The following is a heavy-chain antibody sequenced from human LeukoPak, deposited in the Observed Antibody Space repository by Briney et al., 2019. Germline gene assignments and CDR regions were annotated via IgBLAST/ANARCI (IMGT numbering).Heavy chain of an antibody. Sequence: ASVKVSCKASRGTFPNYDISWVRQAPGQGLEWMGRFVPSVDVANYSPKFRGRVTITADKSTTTVFMELSSLRPEDTAVYYCATLCSGGFCYIDYWGQGILVTVSS. J-gene: IGHJ4*02. CDR3: ATLCSGGFCYIDY. CDR2: FVPSVDVA. CDR1: RGTFPNYD. D-gene: IGHD2-15*01. V-gene: IGHV1-69*04.